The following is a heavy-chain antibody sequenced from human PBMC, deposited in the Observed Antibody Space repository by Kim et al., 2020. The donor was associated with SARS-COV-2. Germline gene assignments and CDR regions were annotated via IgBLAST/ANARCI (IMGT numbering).Heavy chain of an antibody. V-gene: IGHV1-18*01. J-gene: IGHJ4*02. Sequence: ASVKVSCKASGYTFTSYGISWVRQAPGQGLEWMGWISAYNGNTNYAQKLQGRVTMTTDTSTSTAYMELRSLRSDDTAVYDCARTTRGITFGGVIVRDDYWGQGTLVTVSS. CDR3: ARTTRGITFGGVIVRDDY. CDR1: GYTFTSYG. CDR2: ISAYNGNT. D-gene: IGHD3-16*02.